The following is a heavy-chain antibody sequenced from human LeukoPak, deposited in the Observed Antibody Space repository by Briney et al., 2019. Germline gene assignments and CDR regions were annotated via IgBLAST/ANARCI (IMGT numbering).Heavy chain of an antibody. V-gene: IGHV3-30*18. Sequence: GRSLRLSYAASGFTFSSYGMHWVRQAPGKGLEWVAVISYDGSNKYYADSVKGRFTISRDNSKNTLYLQMNSLRAEDTAVYYCAKGLQSTEDYWGQGTLVTVSS. J-gene: IGHJ4*02. CDR2: ISYDGSNK. CDR1: GFTFSSYG. CDR3: AKGLQSTEDY. D-gene: IGHD4-11*01.